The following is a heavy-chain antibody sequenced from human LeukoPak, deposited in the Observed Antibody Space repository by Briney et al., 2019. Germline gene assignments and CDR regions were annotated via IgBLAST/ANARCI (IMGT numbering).Heavy chain of an antibody. J-gene: IGHJ4*02. CDR1: GFTFSSYA. CDR3: ARATHGEWELTHPLDY. D-gene: IGHD1-26*01. Sequence: PGGSLRLSCAASGFTFSSYAMHWVRQAPGKGLEWVAVISYDGSNKYYADSVKGRFTISRDNSKNTLYLQMNSLRAEDTAVYYCARATHGEWELTHPLDYWGQGTLVTVSS. CDR2: ISYDGSNK. V-gene: IGHV3-30-3*01.